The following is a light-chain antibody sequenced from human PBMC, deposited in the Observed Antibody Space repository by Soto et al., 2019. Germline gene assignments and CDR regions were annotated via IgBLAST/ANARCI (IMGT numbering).Light chain of an antibody. Sequence: QMALAPSCRSGSVEDGVVNTCRASQSISNHLNWYQQKPGKAPKLLIFAASSLQSGVPSRFSGSRSGPDFTLTISSLQPEDFATYYCQQSYSSPPTFGQGTKVDIK. CDR3: QQSYSSPPT. J-gene: IGKJ1*01. CDR2: AAS. V-gene: IGKV1-39*01. CDR1: QSISNH.